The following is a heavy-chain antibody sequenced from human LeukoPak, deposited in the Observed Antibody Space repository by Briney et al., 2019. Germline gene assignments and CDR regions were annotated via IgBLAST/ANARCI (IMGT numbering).Heavy chain of an antibody. J-gene: IGHJ4*02. D-gene: IGHD1-26*01. CDR3: AKGLVGATVPPDY. CDR2: ISGGGSNT. Sequence: GGSLRLSCAASGFTFSSYAMSWVRQAPGKGLEWVSSISGGGSNTYYADSVKGRFSISRDNSKNTLYLQMNSLRAEDTAVYYCAKGLVGATVPPDYWGQGTLVTVSS. CDR1: GFTFSSYA. V-gene: IGHV3-23*01.